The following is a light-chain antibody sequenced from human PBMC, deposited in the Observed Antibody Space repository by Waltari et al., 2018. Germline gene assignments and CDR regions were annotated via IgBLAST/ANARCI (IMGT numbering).Light chain of an antibody. CDR3: QQYYSVPYT. V-gene: IGKV4-1*01. CDR2: WAS. J-gene: IGKJ2*01. Sequence: DIVMTQSPDSLALSLGERATLNCASSQSLLYSSNHKDYLAWFQQKPGQPPKLLIAWASTRESGVPDRFSGSGSGTDFTLTISSLQAEDVALYFCQQYYSVPYTFGQGTKLEIK. CDR1: QSLLYSSNHKDY.